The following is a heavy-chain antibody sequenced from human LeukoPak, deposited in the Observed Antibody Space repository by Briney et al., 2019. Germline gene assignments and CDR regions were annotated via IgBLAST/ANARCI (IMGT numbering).Heavy chain of an antibody. J-gene: IGHJ4*02. V-gene: IGHV1-8*01. Sequence: ASVKVSCKASGYTFTSYDINWVRQATGQGLEWMGWMNPNSGNTGYAQKFQGRVTMTRNTSISTAYMELSSLRSEDTAVCYCARGRGPPRRAVAGNLDYWGQGTLVTVSS. D-gene: IGHD6-19*01. CDR2: MNPNSGNT. CDR1: GYTFTSYD. CDR3: ARGRGPPRRAVAGNLDY.